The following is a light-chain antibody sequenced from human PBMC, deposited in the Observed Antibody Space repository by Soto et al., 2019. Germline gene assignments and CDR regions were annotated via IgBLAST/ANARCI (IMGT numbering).Light chain of an antibody. J-gene: IGKJ1*01. V-gene: IGKV3-20*01. CDR1: QTIRSNY. CDR3: QQYGSSPWK. CDR2: GAS. Sequence: ETVLTQSPGTLSLSPGERATLSCRASQTIRSNYLAWYRQTPGQAPRLLIYGASNRATGIADRFSGSGSGAKFTLILSRMEPEDFAMYYCQQYGSSPWKFGQGNKVEIK.